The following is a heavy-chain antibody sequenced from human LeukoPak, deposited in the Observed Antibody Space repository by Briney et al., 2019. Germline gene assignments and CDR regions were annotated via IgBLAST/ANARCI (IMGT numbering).Heavy chain of an antibody. D-gene: IGHD1-7*01. J-gene: IGHJ4*02. CDR2: IIPIFGTA. V-gene: IGHV1-69*05. Sequence: SVKVSCKASGGTFSSYAISWVRQAPGQGLEWMGGIIPIFGTANYAQKFQGRVTITRNTSISTAYMELSSLRSEDTAVYYCARGGGGTTRPLGYWGQGTLVTVSS. CDR3: ARGGGGTTRPLGY. CDR1: GGTFSSYA.